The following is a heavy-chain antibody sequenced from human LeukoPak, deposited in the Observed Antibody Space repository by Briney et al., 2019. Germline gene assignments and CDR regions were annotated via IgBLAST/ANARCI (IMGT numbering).Heavy chain of an antibody. J-gene: IGHJ6*02. CDR1: GFTFSSYA. CDR3: AILVVVVPAAPYGMDV. CDR2: ISGSGGST. V-gene: IGHV3-23*01. D-gene: IGHD2-2*01. Sequence: QPGASPRLSCAASGFTFSSYAMSWVRQAPGKGLEWVSAISGSGGSTYYADSVKGRFTISRDNSKNTLYLQMNSLRAEDTAVYYCAILVVVVPAAPYGMDVWGQGTTVTVSS.